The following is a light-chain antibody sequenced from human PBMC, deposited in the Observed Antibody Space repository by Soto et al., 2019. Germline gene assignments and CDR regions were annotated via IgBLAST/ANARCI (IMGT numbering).Light chain of an antibody. J-gene: IGKJ2*01. CDR2: GAS. CDR1: QRVSSN. V-gene: IGKV3-15*01. Sequence: EIVMTQSPATLSVSPGDRATLSCRASQRVSSNLAWYQQKPGQAHRLLIYGASTRATGIPARFSGSGSGTECTHTISSLQSEDFAVYYCQQYNNWPPYTFGHGTKLEIK. CDR3: QQYNNWPPYT.